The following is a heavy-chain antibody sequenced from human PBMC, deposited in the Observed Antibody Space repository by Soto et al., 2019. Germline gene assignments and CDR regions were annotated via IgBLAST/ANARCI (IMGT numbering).Heavy chain of an antibody. V-gene: IGHV4-39*01. D-gene: IGHD3-9*01. J-gene: IGHJ4*02. CDR2: VYYSGST. CDR1: GGSINSGGYC. Sequence: PSETLSLTCTVSGGSINSGGYCWSWIRQHPGKGLEWIGSVYYSGSTYYNPSLESRVTISVDKSKNQFSLKLMSLSAADTAVYYCGRLEGLATISYYFDYWGQGALVTVSS. CDR3: GRLEGLATISYYFDY.